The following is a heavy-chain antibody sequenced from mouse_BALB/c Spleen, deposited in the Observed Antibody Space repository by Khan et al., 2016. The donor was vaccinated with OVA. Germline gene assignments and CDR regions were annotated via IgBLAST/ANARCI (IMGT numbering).Heavy chain of an antibody. CDR1: GYSFTGYT. CDR2: INPYNGGT. CDR3: AREGYRYDGAWFAY. D-gene: IGHD2-14*01. Sequence: VQLQQPGPELVKPGASLKISCKASGYSFTGYTMNWVKQSHGKNLEWIGLINPYNGGTSYNQKFKGKATLTVDKSSSTAYMELLSLTSEDSAVYYCAREGYRYDGAWFAYWGQGTLVTVSA. J-gene: IGHJ3*01. V-gene: IGHV1-18*01.